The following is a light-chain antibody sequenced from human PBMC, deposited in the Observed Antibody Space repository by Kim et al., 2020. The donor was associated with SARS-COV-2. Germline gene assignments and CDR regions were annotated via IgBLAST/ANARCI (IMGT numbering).Light chain of an antibody. V-gene: IGKV3D-15*01. CDR3: QHYYNWPRT. Sequence: LSPEETATLSCRASQYSSSSLAWYQQKPGQPPRLLIHGASTRATGIPARFSGSGSGTDFTLTISSLQFEDSAVYYCQHYYNWPRTFGQGTKVDIK. CDR1: QYSSSS. J-gene: IGKJ1*01. CDR2: GAS.